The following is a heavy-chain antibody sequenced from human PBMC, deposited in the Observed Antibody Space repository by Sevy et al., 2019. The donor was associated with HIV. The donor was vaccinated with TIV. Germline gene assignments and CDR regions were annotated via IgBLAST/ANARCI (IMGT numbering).Heavy chain of an antibody. Sequence: SETLSLTCDVSGYSISSGYVWGWIRQPPGGGLGWIGSGYHSGRPYYNPSLKSRVTISRDTSKNQFSMSLTSVTAADTAVYYCARAPSTNYFDDWGQGTLVTVSS. CDR1: GYSISSGYV. CDR2: GYHSGRP. V-gene: IGHV4-38-2*01. J-gene: IGHJ4*02. CDR3: ARAPSTNYFDD.